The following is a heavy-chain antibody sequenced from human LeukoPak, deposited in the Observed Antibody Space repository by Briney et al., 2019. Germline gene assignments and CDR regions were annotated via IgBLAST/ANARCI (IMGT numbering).Heavy chain of an antibody. CDR2: ISSSGSTI. D-gene: IGHD5-18*01. CDR3: ARAGGDTAVVFDAFDI. Sequence: GGSLRLSCAASGFTFSSYEMNWVRQAPGKGLEWVSYISSSGSTIYYADSVKGRFTISRDNAKNSLYLQMNSLRADDTAVYYCARAGGDTAVVFDAFDIWGQGTTVTVSS. CDR1: GFTFSSYE. V-gene: IGHV3-48*03. J-gene: IGHJ3*02.